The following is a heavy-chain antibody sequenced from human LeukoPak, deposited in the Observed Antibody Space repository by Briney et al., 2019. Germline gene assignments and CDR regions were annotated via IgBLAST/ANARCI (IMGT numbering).Heavy chain of an antibody. CDR3: AKGKYSSGLIDY. V-gene: IGHV3-48*03. Sequence: PGGSLRLSCAASGFTFSSYEMNWVRQAPGKGLEWVSYISSSGSTIYYADSVKGRFTISRDNAKNSLYLQMNSLRAEDMALYYCAKGKYSSGLIDYWGQGTLVTVSS. J-gene: IGHJ4*02. CDR2: ISSSGSTI. CDR1: GFTFSSYE. D-gene: IGHD6-19*01.